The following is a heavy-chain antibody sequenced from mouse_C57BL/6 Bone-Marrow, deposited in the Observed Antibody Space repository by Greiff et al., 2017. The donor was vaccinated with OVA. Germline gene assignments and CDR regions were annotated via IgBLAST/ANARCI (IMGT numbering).Heavy chain of an antibody. Sequence: VQLQQPGAELVRPGPSVKLSCKASGYTFTSYWMHWVKQRPGQGLEWIGVIDPSDSYTNYNQKFKGKATLTVDTSSSTAYMQLSSLTSEDSAVYYCARREGTRGCYVDYWGQGTTLTVSS. CDR1: GYTFTSYW. CDR3: ARREGTRGCYVDY. V-gene: IGHV1-59*01. J-gene: IGHJ2*01. D-gene: IGHD3-3*01. CDR2: IDPSDSYT.